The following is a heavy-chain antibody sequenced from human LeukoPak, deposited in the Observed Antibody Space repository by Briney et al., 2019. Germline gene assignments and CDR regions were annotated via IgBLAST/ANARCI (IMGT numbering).Heavy chain of an antibody. D-gene: IGHD6-19*01. CDR2: ISSNGGST. CDR1: GFTFSSYA. CDR3: ARDQVALAVAGTGFDY. J-gene: IGHJ4*02. Sequence: GGSLRLSCAASGFTFSSYAMHWVRQAPGKGLEYVSAISSNGGSTYYANSVKGRFTISRDNSKNTLYLQMGSLRAEDMAVYYCARDQVALAVAGTGFDYWGQGTLVTVSS. V-gene: IGHV3-64*01.